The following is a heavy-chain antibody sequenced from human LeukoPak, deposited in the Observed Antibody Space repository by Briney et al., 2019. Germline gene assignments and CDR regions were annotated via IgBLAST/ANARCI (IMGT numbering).Heavy chain of an antibody. V-gene: IGHV1-24*01. CDR1: GYTLTELS. CDR2: FDPEDGET. J-gene: IGHJ4*02. Sequence: ASVKVSCKVSGYTLTELSMHWVRQAPGKGLEWMGGFDPEDGETIYAQKLQGRVTMTTDTSTSTAYMELRSLRSDDTAVYYCARRRGEYGDYGTFDYWGQGTLVTVSS. CDR3: ARRRGEYGDYGTFDY. D-gene: IGHD4-17*01.